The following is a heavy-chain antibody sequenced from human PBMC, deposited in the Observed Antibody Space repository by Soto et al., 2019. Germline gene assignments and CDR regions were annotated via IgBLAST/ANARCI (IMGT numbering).Heavy chain of an antibody. Sequence: SETLSLTCAVYGGSFSGYYWSWIRPPPGKGLEWIGEINHSGSTNYNPSLKSRVTISVDKSKNQFSLKLSSVTAADTAVYYCARAGDSSGYAQPWGQGTQVTVSS. CDR2: INHSGST. D-gene: IGHD3-22*01. CDR1: GGSFSGYY. J-gene: IGHJ5*02. CDR3: ARAGDSSGYAQP. V-gene: IGHV4-34*01.